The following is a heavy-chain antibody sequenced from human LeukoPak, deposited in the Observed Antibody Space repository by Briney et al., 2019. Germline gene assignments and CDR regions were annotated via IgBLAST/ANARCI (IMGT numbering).Heavy chain of an antibody. V-gene: IGHV3-49*04. J-gene: IGHJ4*02. CDR3: STSYYDFWSAF. CDR1: GFSFGDYA. D-gene: IGHD3-3*01. CDR2: IRSKGYGGTT. Sequence: PGGSLRLSCKGSGFSFGDYAMTWVRQAPGKGLEWVGFIRSKGYGGTTEYAASVKGRFTISRDDSKSIAYLQMNSLKTEDTAVYYCSTSYYDFWSAFRGQGTLVTVSS.